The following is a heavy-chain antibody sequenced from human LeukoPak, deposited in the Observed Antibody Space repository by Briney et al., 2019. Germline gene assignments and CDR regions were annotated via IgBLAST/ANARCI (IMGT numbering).Heavy chain of an antibody. CDR2: IYTSGST. J-gene: IGHJ4*02. CDR1: GGSISSGGYY. V-gene: IGHV4-61*02. CDR3: ARGNSYGYTFDY. D-gene: IGHD5-18*01. Sequence: SQTLSLTCTVSGGSISSGGYYWSWIRQPAGKGLEWIGRIYTSGSTNYNPSLKSRVTMSVDTSKNQFSLKLSSVTAADTAVYYCARGNSYGYTFDYWGQGTLVTVSS.